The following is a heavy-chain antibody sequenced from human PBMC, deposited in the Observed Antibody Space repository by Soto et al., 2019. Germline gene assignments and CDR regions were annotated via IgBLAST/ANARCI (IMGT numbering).Heavy chain of an antibody. D-gene: IGHD6-6*01. Sequence: SLTCTVPGGSISSGDYYWSWIRQHPGKGLEWIGHIYNSGSTYYNPPLKSRVTISVDTSKNQFSLKLNSVTAADTAVYYCARVSYSSYPRYHYYGMDVWGQGTTVTVS. CDR3: ARVSYSSYPRYHYYGMDV. CDR2: IYNSGST. V-gene: IGHV4-31*03. CDR1: GGSISSGDYY. J-gene: IGHJ6*02.